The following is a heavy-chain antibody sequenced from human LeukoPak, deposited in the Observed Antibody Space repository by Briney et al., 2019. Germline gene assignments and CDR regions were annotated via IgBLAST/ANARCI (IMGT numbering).Heavy chain of an antibody. D-gene: IGHD6-13*01. Sequence: GASVKVSCKASGFTFTAYYMHWVRQAPGQGLEWMGWMNCNSGGTNYAQKIQGRVTMTRDTSISTAYMELSSLRSDDTAVYYCATSTKYSISWGAFDIWGQGTMVTVSS. J-gene: IGHJ3*02. CDR1: GFTFTAYY. V-gene: IGHV1-2*02. CDR3: ATSTKYSISWGAFDI. CDR2: MNCNSGGT.